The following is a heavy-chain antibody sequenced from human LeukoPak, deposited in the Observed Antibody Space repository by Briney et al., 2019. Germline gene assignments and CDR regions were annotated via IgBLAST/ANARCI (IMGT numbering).Heavy chain of an antibody. CDR1: GYTFTGYY. J-gene: IGHJ4*02. Sequence: ASVKVSCKASGYTFTGYYMHWVRQAPGQEVEWMGWINPNSGGTNYAQKSQGRVTMTRDTPISTAYMELSRLKSADTAVYYLARERGHYYDSSGYYYYFDYWGQGTLVTVSS. CDR3: ARERGHYYDSSGYYYYFDY. CDR2: INPNSGGT. V-gene: IGHV1-2*02. D-gene: IGHD3-22*01.